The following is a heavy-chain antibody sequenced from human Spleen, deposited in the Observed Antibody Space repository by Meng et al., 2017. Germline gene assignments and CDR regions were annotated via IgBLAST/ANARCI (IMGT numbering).Heavy chain of an antibody. CDR2: ISGSGTTI. D-gene: IGHD2-2*01. CDR1: GFSFSDYY. V-gene: IGHV3-11*01. Sequence: GGSLRLSCTASGFSFSDYYMGWIRQTPGKGLEWISFISGSGTTINHADSLTGRFTISRDNAKNSLYLQMSSLRSEDTAVYYCARMPASGYYYYGMDVWGQGTTVTV. J-gene: IGHJ6*02. CDR3: ARMPASGYYYYGMDV.